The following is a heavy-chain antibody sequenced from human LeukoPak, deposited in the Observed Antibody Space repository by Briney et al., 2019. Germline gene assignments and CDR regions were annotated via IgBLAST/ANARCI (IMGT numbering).Heavy chain of an antibody. CDR2: INPNSGVT. J-gene: IGHJ6*02. CDR1: GHTFTGYY. D-gene: IGHD3-10*01. CDR3: ARGGSVRPLTCCGYHYGMDV. Sequence: ASVKVSCKASGHTFTGYYMHWVRQAPGQGLEWMGWINPNSGVTNYAQKFQGRVTMTRDTSLSTAYMELSRLTSDDTAVYYCARGGSVRPLTCCGYHYGMDVWGQGTTVTVSS. V-gene: IGHV1-2*02.